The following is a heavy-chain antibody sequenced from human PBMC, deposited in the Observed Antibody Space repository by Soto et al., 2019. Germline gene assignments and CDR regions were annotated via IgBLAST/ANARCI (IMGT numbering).Heavy chain of an antibody. V-gene: IGHV3-66*01. CDR2: MYSGGSI. J-gene: IGHJ4*02. D-gene: IGHD6-19*01. Sequence: EVQLVESGGGLVQPGGSLRLSCAASGLTVSSNHMSWVRQAPGKGLEWVSIMYSGGSIYYADSVKGGFTIFRDNSKNTLYLQMSSLRAEDTAVYYCAGGKTVPGLFDYWGQGTLVTVSS. CDR3: AGGKTVPGLFDY. CDR1: GLTVSSNH.